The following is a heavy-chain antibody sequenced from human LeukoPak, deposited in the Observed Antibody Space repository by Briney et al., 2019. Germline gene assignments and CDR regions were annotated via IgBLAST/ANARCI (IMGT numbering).Heavy chain of an antibody. CDR1: ASDFSRHG. J-gene: IGHJ4*02. D-gene: IGHD4-17*01. CDR3: ARLYGVYLIDY. V-gene: IGHV3-33*01. Sequence: GGSLRLSCAASASDFSRHGMHWVRQAPGKGLEWVALIRFDGSQEYYADSVRGRFTVSRDNSNNMVYLQMNSLRDEDTGFYYCARLYGVYLIDYWGQRTLVTVSS. CDR2: IRFDGSQE.